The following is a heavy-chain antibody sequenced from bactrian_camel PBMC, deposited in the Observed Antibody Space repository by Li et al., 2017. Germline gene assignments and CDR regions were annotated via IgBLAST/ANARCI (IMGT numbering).Heavy chain of an antibody. D-gene: IGHD6*01. Sequence: VQLVESGGGSVQAGGSLRLSCTASGYCMAWFRQAPGKEREGVAHIDKYGDTRYTDSVKGRFTISKDSAKNTLYLQMSSLKPEDTAVYYCVTNAGHVDGSWYGLCYWGQGTQVTV. CDR3: VTNAGHVDGSWYGLCY. CDR2: IDKYGDT. J-gene: IGHJ4*01. CDR1: GYC. V-gene: IGHV3S55*01.